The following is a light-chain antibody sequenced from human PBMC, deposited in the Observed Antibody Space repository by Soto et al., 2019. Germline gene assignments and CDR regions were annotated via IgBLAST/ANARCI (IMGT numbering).Light chain of an antibody. Sequence: EIVLTQSPATLSLSPGERVTLSCRASQSVSSYLAWYQQKPGQAPRLLIYDASNRATGIPARFSGSGSGTDFTLTISGLEPEDFAVYYCQRRSNSPYTFGQGTKREIK. CDR1: QSVSSY. J-gene: IGKJ2*01. CDR2: DAS. CDR3: QRRSNSPYT. V-gene: IGKV3-11*01.